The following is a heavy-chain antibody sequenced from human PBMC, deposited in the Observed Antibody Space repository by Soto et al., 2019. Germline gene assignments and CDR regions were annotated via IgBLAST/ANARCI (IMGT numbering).Heavy chain of an antibody. Sequence: SETLSLTCAVYGGSFSGYYWSWIRQPPGKGLEWIGEINHSGSTNYNPSLKSRVTISVDTSKNQFSLKLSSVTAADTAVYYCAGFSFWSGRRHYYYYYMDVWGKGTTVTVSS. V-gene: IGHV4-34*01. CDR2: INHSGST. CDR1: GGSFSGYY. J-gene: IGHJ6*03. CDR3: AGFSFWSGRRHYYYYYMDV. D-gene: IGHD3-3*01.